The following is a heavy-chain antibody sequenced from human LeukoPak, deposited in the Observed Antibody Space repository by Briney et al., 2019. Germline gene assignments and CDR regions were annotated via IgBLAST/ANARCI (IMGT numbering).Heavy chain of an antibody. CDR3: AKVPRMYFDWFYFDY. Sequence: AGGSLRLSCAASGFTFSSYGMHWVRQAPGKGLEWVAFIRYDGSNKYYADSVKGRFTISRDNSKNTLYLQMNSLRAEDTAVYYCAKVPRMYFDWFYFDYWGQGTLVTVSS. CDR2: IRYDGSNK. D-gene: IGHD3-9*01. CDR1: GFTFSSYG. V-gene: IGHV3-30*02. J-gene: IGHJ4*02.